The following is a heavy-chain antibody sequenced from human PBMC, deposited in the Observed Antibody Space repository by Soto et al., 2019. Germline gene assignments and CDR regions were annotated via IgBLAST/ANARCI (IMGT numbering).Heavy chain of an antibody. CDR2: INHSGST. Sequence: QVQLQQWGAGLLKPSETLSLTCAVYGGSFSGYYWRWFRKPPGKGLEWIGEINHSGSTNYNPSLKSRVTISVDTSKNQFSLKLSSVTAADTAVYYCARRYEQWLVRGGWFDPWGQGTLVTVSS. CDR3: ARRYEQWLVRGGWFDP. J-gene: IGHJ5*02. CDR1: GGSFSGYY. D-gene: IGHD6-19*01. V-gene: IGHV4-34*01.